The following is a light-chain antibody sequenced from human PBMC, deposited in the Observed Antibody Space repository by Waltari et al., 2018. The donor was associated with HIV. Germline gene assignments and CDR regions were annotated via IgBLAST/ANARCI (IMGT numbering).Light chain of an antibody. CDR1: SSTIGNNF. CDR3: ATWDSSLSVGVV. V-gene: IGLV1-51*02. CDR2: ESK. J-gene: IGLJ2*01. Sequence: QSVLTQPPSVSAAPGQTVTISCSGSSSTIGNNFVSWYQQPPGTAPKLLIYESKKRPSGIPDRFCGSKSGTSATLGITGLQTGDEADYYCATWDSSLSVGVVFGGGTKLTVL.